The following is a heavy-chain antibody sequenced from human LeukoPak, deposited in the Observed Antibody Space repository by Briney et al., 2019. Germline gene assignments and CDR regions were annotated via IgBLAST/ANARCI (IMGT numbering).Heavy chain of an antibody. Sequence: SQTLSLTCAISGDSVSNILAAWNWIRQSPSRGLEWLGRTYYRSQWYYDYTESVRSRMTIIVDTSKNQFSLRLNSVTPVDTAIYYCTRDHAGLGYWGKGTLVTVSS. V-gene: IGHV6-1*01. J-gene: IGHJ4*02. CDR2: TYYRSQWYY. CDR1: GDSVSNILAA. CDR3: TRDHAGLGY.